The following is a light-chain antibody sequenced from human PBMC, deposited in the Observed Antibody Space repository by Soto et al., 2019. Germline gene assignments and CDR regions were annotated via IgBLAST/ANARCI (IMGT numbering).Light chain of an antibody. CDR2: DAS. Sequence: EIVLTQSPATLSLSPGERATLSCRASQSVSSYLAWYQQKPGQAPRLPIYDASNRATGIPARFSVGGSGTDFTLTISSLEPEDFAVYYCQQRSNWGWTFGQGTKVEIK. J-gene: IGKJ1*01. CDR3: QQRSNWGWT. V-gene: IGKV3-11*01. CDR1: QSVSSY.